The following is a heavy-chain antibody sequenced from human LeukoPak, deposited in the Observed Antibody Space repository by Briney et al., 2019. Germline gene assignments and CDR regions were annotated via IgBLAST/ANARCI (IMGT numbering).Heavy chain of an antibody. D-gene: IGHD4-11*01. V-gene: IGHV1-69*13. Sequence: EASVKVSCKASGGTFSSYAISWVRQAPGQGLEWMGGIIPIFGTANYAQKFQGRVTITADESTSTAYMELSSLRSEDTAVYYCARTTYSNYFRLNWFDPWGQGTLVTVSS. CDR2: IIPIFGTA. CDR1: GGTFSSYA. J-gene: IGHJ5*02. CDR3: ARTTYSNYFRLNWFDP.